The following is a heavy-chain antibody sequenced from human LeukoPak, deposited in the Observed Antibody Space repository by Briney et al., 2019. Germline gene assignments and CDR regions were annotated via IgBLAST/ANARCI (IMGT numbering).Heavy chain of an antibody. J-gene: IGHJ4*02. CDR3: ARERYSSSHFDY. D-gene: IGHD6-6*01. V-gene: IGHV1-69*04. CDR2: IIPTLGIA. CDR1: GGTFSSYA. Sequence: SVKVSCKASGGTFSSYAISWVRQAPGQGLEWMGRIIPTLGIANYAQKFQGRVTITADKSTSTAYMELSSLRSEDTAVYYCARERYSSSHFDYWGQGTLVTVSS.